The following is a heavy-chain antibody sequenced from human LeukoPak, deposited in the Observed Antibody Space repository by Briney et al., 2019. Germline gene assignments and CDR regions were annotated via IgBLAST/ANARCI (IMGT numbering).Heavy chain of an antibody. CDR1: GESISSGDYS. CDR3: ARSKPGELHRSNYYYYYMDV. D-gene: IGHD4-23*01. CDR2: IYYSGNT. V-gene: IGHV4-31*03. J-gene: IGHJ6*03. Sequence: SETLSLTCTVSGESISSGDYSWSWIRQQPGKGLEWIGYIYYSGNTYYNPSLKSRVTMSVDTSENQFSLKLNSVTAADTAVYYCARSKPGELHRSNYYYYYMDVWGKGTTVTVSS.